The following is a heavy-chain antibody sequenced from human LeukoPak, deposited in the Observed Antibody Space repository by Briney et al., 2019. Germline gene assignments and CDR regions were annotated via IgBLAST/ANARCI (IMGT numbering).Heavy chain of an antibody. J-gene: IGHJ4*02. CDR3: ARDPYDYLEGDF. D-gene: IGHD3-16*01. V-gene: IGHV3-21*01. CDR1: GFPFIKHS. CDR2: INDTDDTS. Sequence: GGSLRLSCAASGFPFIKHSMNWVRQAPGKGLEWVSFINDTDDTSYYADSVKGRFTISRDNAKNSLYLQMNSLRAEDTAVYYCARDPYDYLEGDFWGQGTLVTVSS.